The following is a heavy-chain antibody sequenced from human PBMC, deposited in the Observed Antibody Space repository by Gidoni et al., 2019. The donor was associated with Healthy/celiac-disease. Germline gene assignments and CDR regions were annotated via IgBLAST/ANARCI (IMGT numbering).Heavy chain of an antibody. Sequence: EVQLVESGGGLVQPGGSLRLSCAASGFTFSSYAMSWVRQAPGKGLEWVSAISGSGGSTYYADSVKGRFTISRDNSKNTLYLQMNSLRAEDTAVYYCAKEFGGWYVPEKYFDYWGQGTLVTVSS. CDR1: GFTFSSYA. J-gene: IGHJ4*02. CDR3: AKEFGGWYVPEKYFDY. CDR2: ISGSGGST. V-gene: IGHV3-23*04. D-gene: IGHD6-19*01.